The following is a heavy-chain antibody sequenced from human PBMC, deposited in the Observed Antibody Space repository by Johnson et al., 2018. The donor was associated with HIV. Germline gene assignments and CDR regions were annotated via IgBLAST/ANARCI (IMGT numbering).Heavy chain of an antibody. Sequence: MQLVESGGGVVRPGGSLRLSCAASGFTFDDYGMSWVRQAPGKGLEWVSGINWNRGSTGYADSVKGRFTISRDNAKNSLYLQMNSLRAEDTALYYCARGGYCRGGSCYPYDAFDIWGQGTMVTVSS. J-gene: IGHJ3*02. CDR1: GFTFDDYG. V-gene: IGHV3-20*04. CDR2: INWNRGST. CDR3: ARGGYCRGGSCYPYDAFDI. D-gene: IGHD2-15*01.